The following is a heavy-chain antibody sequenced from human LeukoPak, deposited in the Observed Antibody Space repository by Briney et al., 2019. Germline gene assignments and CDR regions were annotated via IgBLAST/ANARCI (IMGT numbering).Heavy chain of an antibody. CDR1: GFTFSSYA. V-gene: IGHV3-23*01. Sequence: PGGSLRLSCAASGFTFSSYAMSWVRRAPGKGLEWVSSISGSGGSTYYADSVKGRFTISRDNSKNTLSLQINSLRAEDTALYYCAKGTDYYDSRGHYYANFDYWGQGTLDTVSS. J-gene: IGHJ4*02. D-gene: IGHD3-22*01. CDR2: ISGSGGST. CDR3: AKGTDYYDSRGHYYANFDY.